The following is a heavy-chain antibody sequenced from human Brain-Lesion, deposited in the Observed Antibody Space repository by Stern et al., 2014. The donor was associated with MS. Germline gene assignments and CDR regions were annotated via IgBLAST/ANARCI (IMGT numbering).Heavy chain of an antibody. V-gene: IGHV4-61*02. D-gene: IGHD2-2*01. CDR1: GGSISSGGYY. Sequence: QLQLQESGPGLVKPSQTLSLSCTVSGGSISSGGYYWSWIRQPAGQGLEWIGRIFNSGSTSYNTSLKSRATISNKPTKNHFSRRMNPMTAADTAVYYCARGRVVPGFQYYATDVWGQGTTVIVSS. J-gene: IGHJ6*02. CDR2: IFNSGST. CDR3: ARGRVVPGFQYYATDV.